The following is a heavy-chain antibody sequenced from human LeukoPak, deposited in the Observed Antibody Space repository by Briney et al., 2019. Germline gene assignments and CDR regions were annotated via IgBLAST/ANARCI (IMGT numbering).Heavy chain of an antibody. V-gene: IGHV4-31*11. J-gene: IGHJ5*02. D-gene: IGHD1-20*01. CDR1: GGSISSGGYY. CDR3: ARGNAIITGPNWFDP. CDR2: IYYSGST. Sequence: SQTLSLTCAVSGGSISSGGYYWSWIRQHPGKGLEWVGYIYYSGSTYYNPSLKSRVTISVDTSKNQFSLKLSSVTAADTAGYYCARGNAIITGPNWFDPWGQGTLVTVSS.